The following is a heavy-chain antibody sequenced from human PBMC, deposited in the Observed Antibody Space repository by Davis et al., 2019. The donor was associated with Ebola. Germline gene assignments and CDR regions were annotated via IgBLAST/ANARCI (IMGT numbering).Heavy chain of an antibody. CDR3: AREVGETKLDQ. CDR2: INTYSGGT. CDR1: GHTFTGYY. J-gene: IGHJ4*02. V-gene: IGHV1-2*02. D-gene: IGHD1-26*01. Sequence: ASVKVSCKASGHTFTGYYMHWVRQAPGQGLEWMGWINTYSGGTKYAQKFQGRVTMARDTSINRAYMELTNLRSDDTAVYYCAREVGETKLDQWGQGTLVTVSS.